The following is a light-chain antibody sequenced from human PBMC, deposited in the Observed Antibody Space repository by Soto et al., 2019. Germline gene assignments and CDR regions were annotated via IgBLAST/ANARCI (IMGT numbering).Light chain of an antibody. Sequence: MTQSPSSVSASVGDTVTITCRASQDINSRNLAWYQQRPGQAPRLLIYDISNRATGVPARFSGSGSETEFTLTIRSLQSEDFAVYFCQQYNNWPSFGQGTRLEIK. CDR1: QDINSRN. V-gene: IGKV3-15*01. CDR2: DIS. J-gene: IGKJ5*01. CDR3: QQYNNWPS.